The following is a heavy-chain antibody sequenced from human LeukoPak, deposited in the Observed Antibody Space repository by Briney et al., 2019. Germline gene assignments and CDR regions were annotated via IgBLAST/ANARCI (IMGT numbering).Heavy chain of an antibody. V-gene: IGHV3-7*01. CDR3: ARVQSRYFDWLSTPYYFDY. D-gene: IGHD3-9*01. CDR2: IKQDGSEK. CDR1: GFTFSSYW. Sequence: PGGSLRLSCAASGFTFSSYWMSWVRQAPGKGLEWVANIKQDGSEKYYVDSVKGRFTISRDNAKNSLYLQMNSLRAEDTAVYYCARVQSRYFDWLSTPYYFDYWGQGTLVTVSS. J-gene: IGHJ4*02.